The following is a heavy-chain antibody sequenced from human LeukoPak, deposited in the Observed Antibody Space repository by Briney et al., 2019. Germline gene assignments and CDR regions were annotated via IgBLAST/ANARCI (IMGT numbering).Heavy chain of an antibody. CDR3: ARGTSGYSYGFLDY. D-gene: IGHD5-18*01. CDR2: IIPIFGTA. Sequence: ASVKVSCKASGGTFSSYAISWVRQAPGQGLEWMGGIIPIFGTANYAQKFQGRVTITADESTSTAYMELSSLRSEDTAVYYCARGTSGYSYGFLDYWGKGTLVTVSS. J-gene: IGHJ4*02. CDR1: GGTFSSYA. V-gene: IGHV1-69*13.